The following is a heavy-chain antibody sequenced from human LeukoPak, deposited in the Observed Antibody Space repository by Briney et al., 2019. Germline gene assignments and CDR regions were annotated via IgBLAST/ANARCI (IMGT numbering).Heavy chain of an antibody. V-gene: IGHV4-61*02. CDR3: ARVGSSSFWYFDL. J-gene: IGHJ2*01. CDR2: IYTTGYT. CDR1: GASIRSGSHY. Sequence: SETLSLTCTVSGASIRSGSHYWTWIRQSAFQGLEWIGRIYTTGYTSYNPSLKSRLSMSVDASKNQISLTLTSVTAADTAVYYCARVGSSSFWYFDLWGRGTLVTVSS. D-gene: IGHD6-6*01.